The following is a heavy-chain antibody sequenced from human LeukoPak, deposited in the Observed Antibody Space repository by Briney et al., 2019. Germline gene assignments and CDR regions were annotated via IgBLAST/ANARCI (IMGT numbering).Heavy chain of an antibody. J-gene: IGHJ6*02. Sequence: PSETLSLTCTVSGGSISSSSYYWGWIRQPPGKGLEWIGSIYYSGSTYYNPSLKSRVTISVDTSKNQFSLKLSSVTAADTAVYYCARQTGSAAYYYYGIDVWGQGTTVTVSS. CDR3: ARQTGSAAYYYYGIDV. D-gene: IGHD3-10*01. CDR2: IYYSGST. CDR1: GGSISSSSYY. V-gene: IGHV4-39*01.